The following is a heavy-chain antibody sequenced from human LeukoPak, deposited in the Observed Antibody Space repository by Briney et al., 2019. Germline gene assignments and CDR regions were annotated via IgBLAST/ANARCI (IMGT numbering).Heavy chain of an antibody. CDR1: GGSISSSSYY. V-gene: IGHV4-39*01. CDR2: IYYSGST. J-gene: IGHJ3*02. Sequence: PSETLSLTCTVSGGSISSSSYYWGWIRQPPGKGLEWFGSIYYSGSTYYNPSLKSRVTISVDTSKNQFSLKLSSVTAADTAVYYCARQPRYCSGGSCLDDAFDIWGQGTMVTVSS. CDR3: ARQPRYCSGGSCLDDAFDI. D-gene: IGHD2-15*01.